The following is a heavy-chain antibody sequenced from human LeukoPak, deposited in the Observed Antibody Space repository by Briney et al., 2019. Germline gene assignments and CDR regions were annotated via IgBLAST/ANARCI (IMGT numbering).Heavy chain of an antibody. J-gene: IGHJ4*02. Sequence: SETLSLTRAVYGGSFSGYYWSWIRQPPGKGLEWIGEINHSGSTNYNPSLKSRVTISVDTSKNQFSLKLSSVTAADTAVYYCARSGNQYYYDSSGSRSRYFDYWGQGTLVTVSS. CDR2: INHSGST. CDR3: ARSGNQYYYDSSGSRSRYFDY. V-gene: IGHV4-34*01. D-gene: IGHD3-22*01. CDR1: GGSFSGYY.